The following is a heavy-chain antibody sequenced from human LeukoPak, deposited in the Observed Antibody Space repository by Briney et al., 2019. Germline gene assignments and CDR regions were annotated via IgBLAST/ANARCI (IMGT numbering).Heavy chain of an antibody. V-gene: IGHV3-15*01. J-gene: IGHJ4*02. Sequence: GGSLRLSCAVSGITLSNYGMSWVRQAPGKGLEWVGRIKSETDGGTIDYGAPVKGRFTISRDDSKNTLYLQMNSLKTEDTAVYFCTTDPPQRNWGQGTLVTVSS. CDR2: IKSETDGGTI. CDR3: TTDPPQRN. CDR1: GITLSNYG.